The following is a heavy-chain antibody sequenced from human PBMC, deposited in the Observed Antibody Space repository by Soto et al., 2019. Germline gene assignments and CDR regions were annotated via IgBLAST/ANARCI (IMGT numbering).Heavy chain of an antibody. CDR2: IYHSGRP. V-gene: IGHV4-39*01. Sequence: SETLSLTCIVSGESISSSSYYWGWIRQPPGKGLEGLGSIYHSGRPHYHPSPQSLVSISLEPSKTQFSRKLSSVPAADTAVYYCASQRTTVVTQAYFAYWGQGALVTVSS. CDR3: ASQRTTVVTQAYFAY. CDR1: GESISSSSYY. J-gene: IGHJ4*02. D-gene: IGHD2-21*02.